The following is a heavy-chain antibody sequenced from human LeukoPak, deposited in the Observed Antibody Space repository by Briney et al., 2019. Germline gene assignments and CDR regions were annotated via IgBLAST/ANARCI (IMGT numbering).Heavy chain of an antibody. CDR2: ILPIFDMA. D-gene: IGHD5-24*01. J-gene: IGHJ6*02. CDR1: GGTFSTYA. V-gene: IGHV1-69*04. Sequence: SVKVSCKASGGTFSTYAITWVRQAPGQGLEWMGRILPIFDMANYAQKFQGRVTITADTSTRTAYMERSSLRSDDTAVYYCARDGGWLQTQNHYYYHGMDVWGQGTTVTVSS. CDR3: ARDGGWLQTQNHYYYHGMDV.